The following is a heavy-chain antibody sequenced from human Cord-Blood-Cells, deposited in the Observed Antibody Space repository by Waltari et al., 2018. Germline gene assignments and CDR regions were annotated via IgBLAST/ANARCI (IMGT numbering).Heavy chain of an antibody. V-gene: IGHV4-34*01. Sequence: SGYYWSWIRQPPGKGLEWIGEINHSGSTNYNPSLKSRVTISVDTSKNQFSLKLSSVTAADTAVYYCARVVLRTGDPYSLDYWGQGTLVTVSS. CDR3: ARVVLRTGDPYSLDY. CDR2: INHSGST. D-gene: IGHD7-27*01. CDR1: SGYY. J-gene: IGHJ4*02.